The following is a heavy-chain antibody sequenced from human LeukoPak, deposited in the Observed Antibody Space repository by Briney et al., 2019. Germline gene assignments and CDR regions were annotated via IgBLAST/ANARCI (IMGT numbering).Heavy chain of an antibody. V-gene: IGHV1-18*01. D-gene: IGHD3-16*02. J-gene: IGHJ5*02. Sequence: ASVNLSCKAAGYTFTSDCISWVRQPDRQGSEWIGWISAYDGNTNYAQKRQGRVSMTTHTSTSTAYMQLRSLRSDDTAVYYCARDGLTFGGVIVPYNWLDPWGQGTLVTVSS. CDR3: ARDGLTFGGVIVPYNWLDP. CDR2: ISAYDGNT. CDR1: GYTFTSDC.